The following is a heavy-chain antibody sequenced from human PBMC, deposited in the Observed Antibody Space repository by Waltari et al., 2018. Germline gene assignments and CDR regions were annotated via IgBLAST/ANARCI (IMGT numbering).Heavy chain of an antibody. CDR2: INNSGGRT. CDR1: GFVFNEYA. Sequence: EEQLLESGGALVQPGGSLKLSCAAAGFVFNEYAMSWVRQAPGKGLWWVSCINNSGGRTYYADSVKGRFTISRDNSKNTVYLQMNSLRAEDTAVYYCAKDLYTTFGALNSWGQGTLVSVSS. V-gene: IGHV3-23*01. J-gene: IGHJ4*02. CDR3: AKDLYTTFGALNS. D-gene: IGHD3-3*01.